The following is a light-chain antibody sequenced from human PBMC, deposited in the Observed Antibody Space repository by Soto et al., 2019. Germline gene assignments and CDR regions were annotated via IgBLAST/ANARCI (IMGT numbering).Light chain of an antibody. CDR2: EDS. CDR3: CSYAGSDIFVV. J-gene: IGLJ2*01. V-gene: IGLV2-23*02. Sequence: QSVLTQPASVSGSPGQSITISCTGSSSDVGKYNLVSWYQWHPGKAPKLMIYEDSQRPSGVSNRFSGSKSGNTASLTISGLQAGDEADYYCCSYAGSDIFVVFGGGTKPPS. CDR1: SSDVGKYNL.